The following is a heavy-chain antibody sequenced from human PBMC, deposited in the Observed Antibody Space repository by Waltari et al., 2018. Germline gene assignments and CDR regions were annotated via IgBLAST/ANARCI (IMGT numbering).Heavy chain of an antibody. J-gene: IGHJ4*02. V-gene: IGHV3-30*02. Sequence: VQLVASGGGVVQLGGSLSLSWAASGVTFSLSGMPWVGQAPGKGLEWVAVMSYDGSNKYYADSVKGRFTISRDNSRNTLYLQMNRLRDEDTAVYYCMKDQARGWGQGTLVTVSS. D-gene: IGHD5-12*01. CDR1: GVTFSLSG. CDR3: MKDQARG. CDR2: MSYDGSNK.